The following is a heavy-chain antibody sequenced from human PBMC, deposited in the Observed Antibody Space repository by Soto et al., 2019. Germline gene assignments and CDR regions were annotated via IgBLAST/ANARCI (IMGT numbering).Heavy chain of an antibody. V-gene: IGHV3-23*01. Sequence: GGSLRLSCAASGFTFSSYAMSWVRQAPGKGLEWVSGIRGSGGSTYYADSVKGRFTISRDNSKNTLYLQMNSLRAEDTAEYYCAKGDYGDYPGYFDYWGQGTLVTVSS. CDR2: IRGSGGST. CDR3: AKGDYGDYPGYFDY. CDR1: GFTFSSYA. D-gene: IGHD4-17*01. J-gene: IGHJ4*02.